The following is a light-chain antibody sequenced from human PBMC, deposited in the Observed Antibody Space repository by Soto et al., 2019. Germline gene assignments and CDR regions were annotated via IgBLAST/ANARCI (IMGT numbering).Light chain of an antibody. V-gene: IGKV3-20*01. CDR2: GAS. CDR1: QSVSSSY. J-gene: IGKJ4*01. CDR3: QQYGSSPLT. Sequence: EIVLTQSPGTLSLSPGERATLSCRASQSVSSSYLAWYQQKPGQAPRLLIYGASSRATGIPDRFSGSGSGTYFTLTLSRLEPEDFAVYYCQQYGSSPLTFGGGNKVEIK.